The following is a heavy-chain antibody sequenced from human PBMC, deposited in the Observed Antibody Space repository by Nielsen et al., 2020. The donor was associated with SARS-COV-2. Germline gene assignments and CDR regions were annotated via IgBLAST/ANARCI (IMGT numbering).Heavy chain of an antibody. CDR2: IGTAGDT. CDR1: GFTFSSYD. V-gene: IGHV3-13*04. CDR3: ARELGGQEDY. J-gene: IGHJ4*02. Sequence: GESLKISCAASGFTFSSYDMHWVRQATGKGLEWVSAIGTAGDTYYPGSVKGRFTISRDNAKNSLYLQMNSLRAEDTAVYYCARELGGQEDYWGQGTLVTVSS. D-gene: IGHD4-23*01.